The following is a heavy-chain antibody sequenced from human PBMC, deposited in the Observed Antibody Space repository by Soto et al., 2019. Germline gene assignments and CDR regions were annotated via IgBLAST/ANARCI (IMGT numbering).Heavy chain of an antibody. CDR3: ARDRAEDY. Sequence: EVQLVEYGGGLVQPGGSLRLSCAASGFTFSGYSLNWVRQAPGKGLEWLSYISGTSSTIYYADSVEGRFTISRDNAKNSLYLQMNSLRAEDTAVYYCARDRAEDYWGQGTLVTVSS. CDR1: GFTFSGYS. J-gene: IGHJ4*02. V-gene: IGHV3-48*01. CDR2: ISGTSSTI.